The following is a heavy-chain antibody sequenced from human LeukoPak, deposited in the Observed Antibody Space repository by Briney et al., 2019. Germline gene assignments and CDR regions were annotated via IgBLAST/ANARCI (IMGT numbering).Heavy chain of an antibody. CDR1: GFSFSSHA. Sequence: GGSLRLSCATSGFSFSSHAMTWVRQAPGKGLEWLSAISVSGDDTYYADSVKGRFTISRDNSKNTLYLQMNSLSADDTAMYYCANEIRPNDYWGQGTLVTVSS. V-gene: IGHV3-23*01. D-gene: IGHD4-17*01. CDR3: ANEIRPNDY. CDR2: ISVSGDDT. J-gene: IGHJ4*02.